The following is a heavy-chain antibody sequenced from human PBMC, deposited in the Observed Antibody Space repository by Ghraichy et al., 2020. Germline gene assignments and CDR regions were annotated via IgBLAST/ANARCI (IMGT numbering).Heavy chain of an antibody. CDR1: GFTFSSYG. J-gene: IGHJ6*03. D-gene: IGHD6-13*01. Sequence: GSLRLSCAASGFTFSSYGMHWVRQAPGKGLEWVAVIWYDGSNKYYADSVKGRFTISRDNSKNTLYLQMNSLRAEDTAVYYCARDANSSRTYYYYYYMDVWGKGTTVTVSS. CDR2: IWYDGSNK. CDR3: ARDANSSRTYYYYYYMDV. V-gene: IGHV3-33*01.